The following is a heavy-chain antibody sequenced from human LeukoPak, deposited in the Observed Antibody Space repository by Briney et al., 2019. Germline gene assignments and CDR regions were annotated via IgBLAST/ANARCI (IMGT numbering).Heavy chain of an antibody. CDR2: IYTSGST. D-gene: IGHD3-10*01. V-gene: IGHV4-4*07. CDR1: GGSISSYY. Sequence: PSETLSLTCTVSGGSISSYYWSWIRQPAGKGLEWIGRIYTSGSTNYNPSLKSRVTISVDTSKNQFSLKLSSVTAADTAVYYCARGSRVYYGSGRRPCYYGMDVWGQGTTVTVSS. CDR3: ARGSRVYYGSGRRPCYYGMDV. J-gene: IGHJ6*02.